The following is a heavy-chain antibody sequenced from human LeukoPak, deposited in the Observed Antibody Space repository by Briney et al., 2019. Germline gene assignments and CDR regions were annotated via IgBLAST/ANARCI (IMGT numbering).Heavy chain of an antibody. V-gene: IGHV4-34*01. D-gene: IGHD3-16*01. CDR3: ARDWGLSAPSYYFDY. CDR2: INHSGST. Sequence: SETLSLTCAVYGGSFSGYYWSWIRQPPGKGLEWIGEINHSGSTNYNPSLKSRVTISVDTSKNQFSLKLSSVTAADTAVYYCARDWGLSAPSYYFDYWGQGTLVTVSS. J-gene: IGHJ4*02. CDR1: GGSFSGYY.